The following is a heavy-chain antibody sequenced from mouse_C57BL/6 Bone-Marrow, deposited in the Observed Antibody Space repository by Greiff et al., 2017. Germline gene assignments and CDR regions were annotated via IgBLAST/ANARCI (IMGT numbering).Heavy chain of an antibody. CDR2: ISSGSSTI. J-gene: IGHJ3*01. CDR1: GFTFSDYG. D-gene: IGHD1-1*01. CDR3: ASKVYGSSSLFAY. V-gene: IGHV5-17*01. Sequence: EVMLVESGGGLVKPGGSLKLSCAASGFTFSDYGMHWVRQAPEKGLDWVAYISSGSSTISYADTVKGRFTISRDNAKNTLFLQMTSLRSEDTAIYYCASKVYGSSSLFAYWGQGTLVTVSA.